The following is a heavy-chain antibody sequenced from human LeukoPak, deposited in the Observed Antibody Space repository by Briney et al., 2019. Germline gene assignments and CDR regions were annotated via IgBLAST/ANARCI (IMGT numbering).Heavy chain of an antibody. V-gene: IGHV3-53*01. CDR3: ARDLYDSSGYCFDY. Sequence: QSGGSLRLSCAASGFTVSSNFMSWVRQAPGKRLEWVSVIYSGGSTYYADSVKGRFTISRDNSKNTLYLQMNSLRAEDTAVYYCARDLYDSSGYCFDYWGQGTLVTVSS. CDR2: IYSGGST. D-gene: IGHD3-22*01. J-gene: IGHJ4*02. CDR1: GFTVSSNF.